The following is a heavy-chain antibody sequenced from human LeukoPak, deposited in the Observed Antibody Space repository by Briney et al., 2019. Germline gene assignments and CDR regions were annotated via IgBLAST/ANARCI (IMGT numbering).Heavy chain of an antibody. Sequence: SETLSLTCTVSGGSISSGTYYWGWIRQPPGKGLEWIGGIYYSGSTYYTPPLKSRVTISVDTSRNQFSLKLSTVTAADTAMYYCARGAYTSSRFDPWGQGTLVTVSS. CDR3: ARGAYTSSRFDP. D-gene: IGHD6-6*01. CDR2: IYYSGST. CDR1: GGSISSGTYY. J-gene: IGHJ5*02. V-gene: IGHV4-39*01.